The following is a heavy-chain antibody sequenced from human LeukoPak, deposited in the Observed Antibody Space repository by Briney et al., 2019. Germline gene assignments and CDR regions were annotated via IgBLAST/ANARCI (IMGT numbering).Heavy chain of an antibody. J-gene: IGHJ4*02. CDR3: AKDRSSSWNHFDY. Sequence: GGSLRLSCAASGFTFSSYAMSWVRQAPGKGLEWVSAISGIGGSTYYADSVRGRFTISRDNSKNTLYLQMNSLRAEDTAVYYCAKDRSSSWNHFDYWGQGTLVTVSS. D-gene: IGHD6-13*01. CDR2: ISGIGGST. V-gene: IGHV3-23*01. CDR1: GFTFSSYA.